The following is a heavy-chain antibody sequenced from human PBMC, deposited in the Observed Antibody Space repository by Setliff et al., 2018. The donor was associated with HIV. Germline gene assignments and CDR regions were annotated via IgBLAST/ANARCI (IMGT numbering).Heavy chain of an antibody. J-gene: IGHJ2*01. V-gene: IGHV3-49*04. D-gene: IGHD4-17*01. CDR1: GFTFGDYV. Sequence: PGGSLRLSCTGSGFTFGDYVVSWVRQAPGKGLEWVGFIRSKVYGGTTEYAASLKGRFTISRDDSKSIAYLQMNSLKTEDTAVYYCTRDAEPYGDYGNLKYFDLWGRGTLVTVSS. CDR3: TRDAEPYGDYGNLKYFDL. CDR2: IRSKVYGGTT.